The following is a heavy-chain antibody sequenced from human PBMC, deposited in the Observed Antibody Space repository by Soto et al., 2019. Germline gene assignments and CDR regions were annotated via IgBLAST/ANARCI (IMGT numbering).Heavy chain of an antibody. V-gene: IGHV4-59*08. CDR3: ARRCGGTLDY. D-gene: IGHD2-15*01. CDR1: GGSISSYY. Sequence: SETLSITCTVSGGSISSYYWSWIRQPPGKGLEWIGYIYYSGSTNYNPSLKSRVTISVDTSKNQFSLKLSSVTAADTAVYYCARRCGGTLDYWGQGTLVTVS. CDR2: IYYSGST. J-gene: IGHJ4*02.